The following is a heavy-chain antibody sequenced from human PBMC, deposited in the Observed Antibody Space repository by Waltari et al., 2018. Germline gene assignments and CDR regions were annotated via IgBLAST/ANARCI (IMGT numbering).Heavy chain of an antibody. CDR3: ARVGGYYYYYMDV. J-gene: IGHJ6*03. V-gene: IGHV3-48*03. CDR1: GFNFGSDE. CDR2: IDTSDRSI. D-gene: IGHD3-16*01. Sequence: EVQLVESGGGLEQPGGSLRLSCAGSGFNFGSDEMLWVRRAPGKGLEWVSSIDTSDRSIYYADSVRGRFTISRDNAKNSLYLHMNNLRAEDTAVYYCARVGGYYYYYMDVWGKGTTVTVSS.